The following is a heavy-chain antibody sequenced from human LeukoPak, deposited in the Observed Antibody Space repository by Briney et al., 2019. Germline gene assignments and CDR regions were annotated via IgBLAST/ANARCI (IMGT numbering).Heavy chain of an antibody. CDR3: ARQVGSGSFTAYYYMDV. V-gene: IGHV5-51*01. D-gene: IGHD1-26*01. J-gene: IGHJ6*03. CDR1: GYTFTSYW. Sequence: GESLKISCQGSGYTFTSYWIGWVRQMPGKGLEWMGIIYPGDSDTRYSPSFQGQVTISADKSIPTAYLQWSSLKASDTAKYYCARQVGSGSFTAYYYMDVWGKGTTVTVSS. CDR2: IYPGDSDT.